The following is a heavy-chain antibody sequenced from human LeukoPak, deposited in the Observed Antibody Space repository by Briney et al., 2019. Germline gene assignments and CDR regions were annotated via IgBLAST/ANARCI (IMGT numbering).Heavy chain of an antibody. V-gene: IGHV3-33*01. CDR3: ARDPSLRVTLDY. Sequence: GGSLRLPCAASGFTFTNYGMHWVRQAPGKGLEWVAVIWYDGGQKYYADSVKGRFTISRDNTKNTLYLQMNSLRVEDTAVYYCARDPSLRVTLDYWGQGTLVTVSS. CDR1: GFTFTNYG. D-gene: IGHD4-11*01. CDR2: IWYDGGQK. J-gene: IGHJ4*02.